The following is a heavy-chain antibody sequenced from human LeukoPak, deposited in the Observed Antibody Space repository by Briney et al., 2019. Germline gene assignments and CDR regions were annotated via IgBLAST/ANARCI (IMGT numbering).Heavy chain of an antibody. Sequence: PGGSLRLSCAASGFTFRDYDMHWVRQAPGRGLDWVSAIGIGDDTHYPDSVKGRFTIYRENAKNSLYLQMSSLRDGDTAMYYCVRGGIRVSGIDAFDIWGQGRMVTVSS. CDR1: GFTFRDYD. D-gene: IGHD5/OR15-5a*01. CDR3: VRGGIRVSGIDAFDI. CDR2: IGIGDDT. J-gene: IGHJ3*02. V-gene: IGHV3-13*01.